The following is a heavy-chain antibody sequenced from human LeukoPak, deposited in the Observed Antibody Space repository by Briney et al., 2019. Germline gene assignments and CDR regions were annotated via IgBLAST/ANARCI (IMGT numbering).Heavy chain of an antibody. CDR3: AKSPESGSYMGLPRE. J-gene: IGHJ4*02. CDR2: ISWDGGST. D-gene: IGHD1-26*01. V-gene: IGHV3-43*01. CDR1: GFTFDDYT. Sequence: PGGSLRLSCAASGFTFDDYTMHWVRQAPGKGLEWVSLISWDGGSTYYADSVKGRFTISRDNSKNSLYLQMNSLRTEDTALYYCAKSPESGSYMGLPREWGQGTLVTVSS.